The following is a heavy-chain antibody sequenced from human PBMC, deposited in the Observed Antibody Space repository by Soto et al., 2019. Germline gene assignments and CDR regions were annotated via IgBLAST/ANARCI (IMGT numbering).Heavy chain of an antibody. CDR3: ARTSMVRGVIDYYYYGMDV. D-gene: IGHD3-10*01. Sequence: SDPTLVNHTQTLTLTCTFSGFSLSTSGMCVSWIRQPAGKALEWLALIDWDDDKYYSTSLKTRLTISKDTSKNQVVLTMTNMDPVDTATYYCARTSMVRGVIDYYYYGMDVWGQGTTVTVS. CDR1: GFSLSTSGMC. J-gene: IGHJ6*02. V-gene: IGHV2-70*01. CDR2: IDWDDDK.